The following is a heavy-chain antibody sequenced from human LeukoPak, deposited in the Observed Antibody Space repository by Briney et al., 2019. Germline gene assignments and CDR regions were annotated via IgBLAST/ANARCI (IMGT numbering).Heavy chain of an antibody. Sequence: ASEKVSCKASGYTFTSYGISWVRQAPGQGLEWMGWISAYNGNTNYAQKLQGRVTMTTDTSASTAYMELRSLRSDDTAVYYCARDTYYYGSGSFYPFDYWGQGTLVTVSS. CDR2: ISAYNGNT. J-gene: IGHJ4*02. V-gene: IGHV1-18*01. D-gene: IGHD3-10*01. CDR3: ARDTYYYGSGSFYPFDY. CDR1: GYTFTSYG.